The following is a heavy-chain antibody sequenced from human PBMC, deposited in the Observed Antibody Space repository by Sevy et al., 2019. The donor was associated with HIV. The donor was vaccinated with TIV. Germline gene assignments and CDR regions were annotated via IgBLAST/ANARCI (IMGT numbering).Heavy chain of an antibody. CDR1: GYSISSGYY. J-gene: IGHJ4*02. CDR3: ASEVRGVINY. Sequence: SETLSLTCAVSGYSISSGYYWGWIRQPPGKGLEWIGSIYHSGSTYYNPSLKSRVTISVDTSKNQFSLKLSDVTAEDTAVYYCASEVRGVINYWGQGTLVTVSS. D-gene: IGHD3-10*01. CDR2: IYHSGST. V-gene: IGHV4-38-2*01.